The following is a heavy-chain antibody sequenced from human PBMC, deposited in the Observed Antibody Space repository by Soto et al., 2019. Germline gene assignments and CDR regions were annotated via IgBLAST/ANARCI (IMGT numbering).Heavy chain of an antibody. CDR3: AGVTIVGGTSFQH. Sequence: SETLSLTCAVSGGSISSSNWWSWVRQPPGMRLEWIGETHHSGTTNYNPSLKSRVTISVDKSKNQFSLKLSSVTPEDTAVYYCAGVTIVGGTSFQHWGQGTQVTVAS. V-gene: IGHV4-4*02. CDR2: THHSGTT. CDR1: GGSISSSNW. J-gene: IGHJ1*01. D-gene: IGHD1-26*01.